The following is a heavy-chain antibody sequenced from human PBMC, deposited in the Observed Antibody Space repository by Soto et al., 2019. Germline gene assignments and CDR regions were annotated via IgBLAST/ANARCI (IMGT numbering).Heavy chain of an antibody. CDR1: GLIFSDYA. V-gene: IGHV3-23*01. Sequence: EVQLLESGGNLVQPGGSLRLSCAASGLIFSDYAMSWVRQAPGKGLECVACISGSGGDTFYADSVKGRFTISRDNSKNTLSLHMNIRRVDDTAVYFCAKDRFGIVGPVDYWGQGTLVTVSS. CDR2: ISGSGGDT. CDR3: AKDRFGIVGPVDY. D-gene: IGHD1-26*01. J-gene: IGHJ4*02.